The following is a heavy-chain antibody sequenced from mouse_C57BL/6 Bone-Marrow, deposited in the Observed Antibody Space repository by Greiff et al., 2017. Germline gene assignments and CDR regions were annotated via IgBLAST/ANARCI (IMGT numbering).Heavy chain of an antibody. J-gene: IGHJ2*01. Sequence: QVHVKQSGPGLVKPSQSLFLTCSITGFPITSGYYWIWIRQSPGKPLEWMGYITHSGETFYNPSLHCPISITRETSKNQFFLQLNSVTTEDTAMYYCAGDRGDYDYDQYYFDYWGQDTTHTVAS. D-gene: IGHD2-4*01. CDR3: AGDRGDYDYDQYYFDY. V-gene: IGHV12-3*01. CDR1: GFPITSGYY. CDR2: ITHSGET.